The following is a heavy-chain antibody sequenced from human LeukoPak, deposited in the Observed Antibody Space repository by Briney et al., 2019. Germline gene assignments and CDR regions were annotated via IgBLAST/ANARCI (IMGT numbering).Heavy chain of an antibody. CDR3: ARSSPDYCSSTSCLYDY. D-gene: IGHD2-2*01. J-gene: IGHJ4*02. Sequence: SETLSLTCTVSGYSISSGYYWGWIRQPPGKGLEWIGRIYHSGSTYYNPSLKSRVTISVDTSKNQFSLKLSSVTAADTAVYYCARSSPDYCSSTSCLYDYWGQGTLVTVSS. CDR1: GYSISSGYY. CDR2: IYHSGST. V-gene: IGHV4-38-2*02.